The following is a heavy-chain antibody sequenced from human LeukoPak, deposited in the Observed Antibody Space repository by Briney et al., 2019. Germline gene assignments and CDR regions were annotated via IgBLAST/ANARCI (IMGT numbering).Heavy chain of an antibody. D-gene: IGHD1-1*01. CDR2: INPNSGGT. CDR1: GYTFTGYY. Sequence: ASVRVSCKASGYTFTGYYMHWVRQAPGQGLEWMGWINPNSGGTNYAQKFQGWVTMTRDTSISTAYMELSRLRSDDTAVYYCARAAHKLDNWFDPWGQGTLVTVSS. V-gene: IGHV1-2*04. CDR3: ARAAHKLDNWFDP. J-gene: IGHJ5*02.